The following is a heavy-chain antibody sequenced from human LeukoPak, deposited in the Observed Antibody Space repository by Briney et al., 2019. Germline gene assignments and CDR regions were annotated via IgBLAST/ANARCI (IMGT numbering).Heavy chain of an antibody. CDR1: GFTFSSYA. V-gene: IGHV3-23*01. CDR3: ANPRVPAANGWFDP. CDR2: ISGSGGST. D-gene: IGHD2-2*01. J-gene: IGHJ5*02. Sequence: GGSLRLSCAASGFTFSSYAMSWVRQAPGKGLEWVSAISGSGGSTYYADSVRGRFTISRDNSKNTLYLQMNSLRAEDTAVYYCANPRVPAANGWFDPWGQGTLVTVSS.